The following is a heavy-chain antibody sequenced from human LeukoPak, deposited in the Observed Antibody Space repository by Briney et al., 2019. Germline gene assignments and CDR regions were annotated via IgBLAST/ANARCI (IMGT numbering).Heavy chain of an antibody. Sequence: PGGSLRLSCAASGFTFSSYSMNWVRQAPGKGLEGVSSISSSSSYIYYADSVKGRFTISRDNAKNSLYLQMNSLRAEDTAVYYCASISRSHYYDSSGYSSPPDYWGQGTLVTVSS. V-gene: IGHV3-21*01. CDR3: ASISRSHYYDSSGYSSPPDY. J-gene: IGHJ4*02. CDR2: ISSSSSYI. CDR1: GFTFSSYS. D-gene: IGHD3-22*01.